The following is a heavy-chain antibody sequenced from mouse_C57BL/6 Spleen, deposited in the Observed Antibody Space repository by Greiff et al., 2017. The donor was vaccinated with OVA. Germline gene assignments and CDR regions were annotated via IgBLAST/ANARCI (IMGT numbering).Heavy chain of an antibody. J-gene: IGHJ2*01. Sequence: EVKVVESGGGLVKPGGSLKLSCAASGFTFSSYAMSWVRQTPEKRLEWVATISDGGSYTYYPDNVKGRFTISRDNAKNNLYLQMSHLKSEDTAMYYCARDQYYGRGYFDYWGQGTTLTVSS. CDR2: ISDGGSYT. CDR1: GFTFSSYA. V-gene: IGHV5-4*01. CDR3: ARDQYYGRGYFDY. D-gene: IGHD1-1*01.